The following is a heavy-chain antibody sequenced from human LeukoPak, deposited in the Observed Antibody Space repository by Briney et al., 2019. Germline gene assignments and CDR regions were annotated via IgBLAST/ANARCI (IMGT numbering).Heavy chain of an antibody. CDR3: TRPYDDLGWDFVY. Sequence: GGSLRLSCSGSGFTFSGAAMHWVRQASGKGLEWVGRIRSKTNSYATEYAASVKGRFIISRDDSKKMAYLQMNSLKTEDLAVYYCTRPYDDLGWDFVYWGQGALVTVSS. J-gene: IGHJ4*02. CDR1: GFTFSGAA. D-gene: IGHD4-17*01. V-gene: IGHV3-73*01. CDR2: IRSKTNSYAT.